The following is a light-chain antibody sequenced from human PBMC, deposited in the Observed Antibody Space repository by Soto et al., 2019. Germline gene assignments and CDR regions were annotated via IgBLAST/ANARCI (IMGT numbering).Light chain of an antibody. CDR1: QSVSSTY. Sequence: EIVLTQSPGTLSLSPGERATLSCRASQSVSSTYLAWYQQIPGQAPRLHIYGASSRATGIPDRFSGSGSGTDFTLTISRLEPEDSAVYYCQQYGSSSTFGQGTKVDIK. CDR2: GAS. V-gene: IGKV3-20*01. J-gene: IGKJ1*01. CDR3: QQYGSSST.